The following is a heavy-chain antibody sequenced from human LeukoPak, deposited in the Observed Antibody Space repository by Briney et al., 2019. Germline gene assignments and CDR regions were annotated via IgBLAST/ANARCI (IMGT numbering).Heavy chain of an antibody. J-gene: IGHJ4*02. CDR2: INHSGST. CDR1: GGSFNGYY. V-gene: IGHV4-34*01. CDR3: ARGLSGNGSSAAAAGRGYFDY. D-gene: IGHD6-13*01. Sequence: PSETLSLTCAVYGGSFNGYYWSCLRQPPGKGLEWIGEINHSGSTNYNPSLKSRVTISVDTSKNQFSLKLTSVTAAETAVYYCARGLSGNGSSAAAAGRGYFDYWGQGTLVTVSS.